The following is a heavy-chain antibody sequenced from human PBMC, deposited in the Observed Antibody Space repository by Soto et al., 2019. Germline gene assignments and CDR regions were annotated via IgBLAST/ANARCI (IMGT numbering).Heavy chain of an antibody. J-gene: IGHJ5*02. V-gene: IGHV1-69*12. D-gene: IGHD6-13*01. CDR2: LIPIFGKA. Sequence: QVQLVQSGAEVKKPGSSVKVSCKASGGTFSSNAISWVRQAPGQGLEWMGGLIPIFGKANYAQKFQGRVTITADETTSTAYMELSSLRSEDTAVYYCASPSIAAQIFDPWGQGTLVTVSS. CDR3: ASPSIAAQIFDP. CDR1: GGTFSSNA.